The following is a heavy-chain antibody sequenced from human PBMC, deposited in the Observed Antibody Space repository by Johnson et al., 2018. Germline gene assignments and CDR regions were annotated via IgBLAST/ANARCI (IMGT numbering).Heavy chain of an antibody. CDR1: GFTFSNFD. CDR2: ISISGTYI. Sequence: EVQLVESGGGLVEPGGSLRLSCAASGFTFSNFDMNWVRQAPGKGLEWVSSISISGTYIYYADSVKGRFTIPRDNAKNSLFLQMQRLRDEDTAVYYGARPRSSRGFHIWGQGKMVTVSS. D-gene: IGHD6-6*01. J-gene: IGHJ3*02. CDR3: ARPRSSRGFHI. V-gene: IGHV3-21*04.